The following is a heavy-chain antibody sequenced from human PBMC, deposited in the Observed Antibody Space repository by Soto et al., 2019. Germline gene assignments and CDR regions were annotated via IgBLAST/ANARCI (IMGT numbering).Heavy chain of an antibody. CDR1: GFTFTSYA. Sequence: EMQLLESGGGLVQPGGSLRLSCAASGFTFTSYAMSWLLQAQGKGLELVSGVNTPGGNTYYADSVKGRFTISRDNPKNTLDLQMNSLGTEDTAVYYCAKDQVVHAFDYWGQGTLVTVSS. V-gene: IGHV3-23*01. CDR3: AKDQVVHAFDY. CDR2: VNTPGGNT. D-gene: IGHD3-22*01. J-gene: IGHJ4*02.